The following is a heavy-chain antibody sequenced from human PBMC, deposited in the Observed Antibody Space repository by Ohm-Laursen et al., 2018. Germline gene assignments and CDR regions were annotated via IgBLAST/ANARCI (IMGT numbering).Heavy chain of an antibody. CDR1: GFTFSRYG. CDR3: ARDANDSSGDHYFDY. D-gene: IGHD3-22*01. V-gene: IGHV3-33*01. CDR2: IWYDGSNK. Sequence: SLRLSCAASGFTFSRYGMHWVRQAPGKGLEWVALIWYDGSNKYYADSVKGRFTISRDNSKNTLYLQMNSLRAEDTAVYYCARDANDSSGDHYFDYWGQGTLVTVSS. J-gene: IGHJ4*02.